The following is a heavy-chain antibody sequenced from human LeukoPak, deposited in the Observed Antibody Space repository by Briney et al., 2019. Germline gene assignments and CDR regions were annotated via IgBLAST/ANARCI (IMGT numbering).Heavy chain of an antibody. V-gene: IGHV3-74*01. D-gene: IGHD3-9*01. CDR3: ARDPSNGYDILTGAEFDY. CDR1: GFTFSNYW. J-gene: IGHJ4*02. CDR2: IYTDGSST. Sequence: GGSLRLSCAASGFTFSNYWMHWVRQAPGKGLVWVSRIYTDGSSTNYADSVKGRFTISRDNAKNTLYLQMNSLRGEDTAVYYCARDPSNGYDILTGAEFDYWGQGTLVTVSS.